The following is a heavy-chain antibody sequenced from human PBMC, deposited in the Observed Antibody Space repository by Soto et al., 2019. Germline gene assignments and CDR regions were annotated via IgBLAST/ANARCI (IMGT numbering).Heavy chain of an antibody. CDR2: VSSSSSTI. CDR1: GVTLSSYS. CDR3: MAVAGN. Sequence: PGGSLRLCCAASGVTLSSYSMNWVRQAPGKGLEWVSYVSSSSSTIYYADSVKGRFTISRDNAKNSLYLQMNSLRDEDTAVYYCMAVAGNWGQGTLVTVSS. J-gene: IGHJ4*02. D-gene: IGHD6-19*01. V-gene: IGHV3-48*02.